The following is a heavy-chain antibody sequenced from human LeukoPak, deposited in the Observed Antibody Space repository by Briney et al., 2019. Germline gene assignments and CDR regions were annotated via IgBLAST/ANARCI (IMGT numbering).Heavy chain of an antibody. D-gene: IGHD3-22*01. Sequence: GGSLRLSFAASGFTFSSYWMHWVRQAPGKGLVWVSRINSDGSSTSYADSVKGRFTISRDNAKNSLYLQMNSLRAEDTAVYYCARDRSAIAVVYYYGMDVWGQGTTVTVSS. CDR2: INSDGSST. CDR1: GFTFSSYW. CDR3: ARDRSAIAVVYYYGMDV. J-gene: IGHJ6*02. V-gene: IGHV3-74*01.